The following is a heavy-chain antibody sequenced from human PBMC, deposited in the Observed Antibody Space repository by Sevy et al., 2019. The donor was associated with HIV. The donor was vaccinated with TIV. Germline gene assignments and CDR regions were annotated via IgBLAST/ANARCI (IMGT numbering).Heavy chain of an antibody. D-gene: IGHD3-3*01. CDR3: ARDVLRFLEWLPDYYYGMDV. CDR1: GYTFTSYG. Sequence: ASVKVSCKASGYTFTSYGISWVRQAPGQGLEWMGWISAYNGNTNYAQKLQGRVIMTTDTSTSTAYMELRSLRSDDTAVYYCARDVLRFLEWLPDYYYGMDVWGQGTTVTVSS. V-gene: IGHV1-18*01. CDR2: ISAYNGNT. J-gene: IGHJ6*02.